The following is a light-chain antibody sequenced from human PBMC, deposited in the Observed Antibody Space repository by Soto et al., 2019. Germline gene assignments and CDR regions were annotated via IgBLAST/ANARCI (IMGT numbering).Light chain of an antibody. CDR3: QHYYSSPLT. J-gene: IGKJ4*01. V-gene: IGKV2D-29*01. CDR2: EVS. Sequence: DIFIPHPPLSLSVTPGQPASTSSKPSQSLLTRGGKTYFSWYLQKPGQPPQLLIYEVSNRSSGVPDRVSGSGSGTDFTLNISRVEAEDVAVYYCQHYYSSPLTFGGGTKVDIK. CDR1: QSLLTRGGKTY.